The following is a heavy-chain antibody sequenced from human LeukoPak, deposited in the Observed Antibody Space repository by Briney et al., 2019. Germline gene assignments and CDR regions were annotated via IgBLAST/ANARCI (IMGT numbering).Heavy chain of an antibody. CDR1: GFTFTTYD. CDR3: ARGYRGYSTMDV. Sequence: PGGSLRLSCAASGFTFTTYDMDWVRQATGKGLEWVSAITSAGDTYYSGSVEGRFTISREDAKNSLYLQMNSLRAVDTAVYYCARGYRGYSTMDVWGKGTTVTVSS. D-gene: IGHD5-18*01. V-gene: IGHV3-13*01. CDR2: ITSAGDT. J-gene: IGHJ6*03.